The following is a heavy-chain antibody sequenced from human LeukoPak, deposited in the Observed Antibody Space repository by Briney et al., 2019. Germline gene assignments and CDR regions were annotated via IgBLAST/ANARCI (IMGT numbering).Heavy chain of an antibody. CDR2: IKQDGSEK. J-gene: IGHJ4*02. V-gene: IGHV3-7*01. CDR3: ARVFVDGSFDY. CDR1: GFTVSTSV. Sequence: GGSLRLPCAASGFTVSTSVMHWVRQAPGKGLEWVANIKQDGSEKYYVDSVKGRFTISRDNAKNSLYLQMNSLRAEDTAVYYCARVFVDGSFDYWGQGTLVTVSS. D-gene: IGHD1-26*01.